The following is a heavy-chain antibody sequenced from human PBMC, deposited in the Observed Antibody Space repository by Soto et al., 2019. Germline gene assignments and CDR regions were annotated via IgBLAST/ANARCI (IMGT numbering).Heavy chain of an antibody. CDR1: GASVSNIIHY. CDR2: IYQSGST. Sequence: PSETLSLTCSVSGASVSNIIHYWSWIRQPPGKGLEWIGYIYQSGSTRYNPSLKSRVTISLDTSKNQFSLKMSSVTAADTAVYYCASGTIYHSSGMAVWGQGKTVTVSS. D-gene: IGHD2-2*01. V-gene: IGHV4-61*01. CDR3: ASGTIYHSSGMAV. J-gene: IGHJ6*02.